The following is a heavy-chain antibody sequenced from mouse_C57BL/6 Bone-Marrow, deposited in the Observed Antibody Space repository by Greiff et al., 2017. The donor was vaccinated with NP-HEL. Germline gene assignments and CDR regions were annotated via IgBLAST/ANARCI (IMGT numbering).Heavy chain of an antibody. V-gene: IGHV1-55*01. CDR1: GFTFPGYW. D-gene: IGHD6-5*01. J-gene: IGHJ4*01. CDR2: FNPGSGST. Sequence: QVQLQQPGAELVKPGASVKMSCKASGFTFPGYWIPWVKQRPGQGLEWIGDFNPGSGSTNYNEKFKSKATLTVDTSSSTTYMQLSSLTSKDSAVYYCARLLPYRPYAMDYWGQGTSVTVTS. CDR3: ARLLPYRPYAMDY.